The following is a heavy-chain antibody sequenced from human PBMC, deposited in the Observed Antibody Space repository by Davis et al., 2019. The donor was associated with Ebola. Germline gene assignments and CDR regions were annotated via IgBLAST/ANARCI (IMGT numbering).Heavy chain of an antibody. CDR1: GGSLSGSV. Sequence: MPSETLSLTCTVSGGSLSGSVWSWVRQSPGRGLEWLAYIYSSGSTNVNPSLKGRGTISLDTSKNQFSLRLTSVTAADTAVYYCARLGKPSERFAYIDYYSLDYWGQGTLVTVSS. CDR2: IYSSGST. CDR3: ARLGKPSERFAYIDYYSLDY. J-gene: IGHJ4*02. D-gene: IGHD3-16*01. V-gene: IGHV4-59*01.